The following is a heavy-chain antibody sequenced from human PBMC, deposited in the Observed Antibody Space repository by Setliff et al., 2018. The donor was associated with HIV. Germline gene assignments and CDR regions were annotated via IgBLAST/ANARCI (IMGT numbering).Heavy chain of an antibody. CDR1: GYIFTDYF. CDR2: INPSGGST. V-gene: IGHV1-46*01. CDR3: ARESSGTGTTPYNWFDP. Sequence: VASVKVSCKASGYIFTDYFIHWVRQAPGQGLEWMGIINPSGGSTSYAQKFQGRVTMTRDTSTSTVYMELSSLRSEDTAVYYCARESSGTGTTPYNWFDPWGQGTLVTVSS. D-gene: IGHD1-7*01. J-gene: IGHJ5*02.